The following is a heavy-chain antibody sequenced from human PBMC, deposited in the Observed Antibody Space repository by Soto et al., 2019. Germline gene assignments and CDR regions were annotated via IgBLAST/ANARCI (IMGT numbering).Heavy chain of an antibody. CDR2: IYYRGNT. Sequence: QLQLQESGPGLVKPSETLSLTCSVSGDSINSDKYYWGWIRQPPGKGLEWIGSIYYRGNTYYNPSLQTRVTLPLAQSRSQFSRKLKSVPAADSAVYFCAKLEGLATSSYYFDFWGQGALVTVSS. CDR3: AKLEGLATSSYYFDF. J-gene: IGHJ4*02. CDR1: GDSINSDKYY. V-gene: IGHV4-39*01. D-gene: IGHD6-6*01.